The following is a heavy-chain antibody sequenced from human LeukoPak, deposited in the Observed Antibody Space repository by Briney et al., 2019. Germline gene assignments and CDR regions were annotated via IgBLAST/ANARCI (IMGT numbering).Heavy chain of an antibody. CDR3: AKYGLSTRGYYFDC. J-gene: IGHJ4*02. Sequence: GGTLRLSCAASGFTFSSYDMSWVRQAPGKGLEWVSSISGSGGSTYYADSVKGRFTISRDNSKNTLYLQMNSLRAEDSAIYYCAKYGLSTRGYYFDCWGQGTLVTVSS. D-gene: IGHD4-11*01. V-gene: IGHV3-23*01. CDR1: GFTFSSYD. CDR2: ISGSGGST.